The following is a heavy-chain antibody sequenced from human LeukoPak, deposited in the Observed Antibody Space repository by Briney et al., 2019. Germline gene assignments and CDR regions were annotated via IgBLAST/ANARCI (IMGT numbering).Heavy chain of an antibody. Sequence: GGSLRLSCAASGFTFSSYWMHWVRQAPGKGLVWVSRINSDGSSTSYADSVKGRFTISRDNAKNTLYLQMSSLRAEDTAVYYCVKDGLYSGSPPFDYWGQGTLVTVSS. V-gene: IGHV3-74*01. CDR1: GFTFSSYW. CDR2: INSDGSST. CDR3: VKDGLYSGSPPFDY. D-gene: IGHD1-26*01. J-gene: IGHJ4*02.